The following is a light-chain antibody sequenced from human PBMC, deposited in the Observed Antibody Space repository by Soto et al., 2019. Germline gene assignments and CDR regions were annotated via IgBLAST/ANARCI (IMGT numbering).Light chain of an antibody. J-gene: IGKJ1*01. CDR2: WAS. Sequence: DIVMNQSPDSLAVSLGERATVNCKCSQSVLFGSNDKNNLAWYQQKPGQPPKLLIYWASARESGFPDRFSGRGSGTDFSLTLSSLQAEDVAVYYCQQYDNSPRTFGQGTEVEV. V-gene: IGKV4-1*01. CDR3: QQYDNSPRT. CDR1: QSVLFGSNDKNN.